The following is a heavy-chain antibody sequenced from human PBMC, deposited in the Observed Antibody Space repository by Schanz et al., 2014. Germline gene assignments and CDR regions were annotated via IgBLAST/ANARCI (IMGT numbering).Heavy chain of an antibody. Sequence: QVQLQESGPGQVRPSETLSLTCTVSGSDIRGFHWSWIRQSPVKGLEWIGYIAYSGSTNYNPSLQSRVTISLDTSQSQFSLRLTSVSSADTAVYYCARVKYCTITRCYRTETEGIYYMDVWGKGTTVTVSS. CDR1: GSDIRGFH. D-gene: IGHD2-2*01. CDR3: ARVKYCTITRCYRTETEGIYYMDV. J-gene: IGHJ6*03. CDR2: IAYSGST. V-gene: IGHV4-59*13.